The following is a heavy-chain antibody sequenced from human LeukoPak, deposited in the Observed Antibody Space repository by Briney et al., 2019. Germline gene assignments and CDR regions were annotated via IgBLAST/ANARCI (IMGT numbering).Heavy chain of an antibody. CDR2: ISTSGSII. CDR1: GFTFSDYE. CDR3: ARDRSSSWYYYYYMDV. Sequence: PGGSLRLSCAASGFTFSDYEMNWVRQAPGKGLEWILHISTSGSIIHYADSVKGRFTISRDNAKNSLYLQMNSLRAEDTAVYYCARDRSSSWYYYYYMDVWGKGTTVTVSS. D-gene: IGHD6-13*01. J-gene: IGHJ6*03. V-gene: IGHV3-48*03.